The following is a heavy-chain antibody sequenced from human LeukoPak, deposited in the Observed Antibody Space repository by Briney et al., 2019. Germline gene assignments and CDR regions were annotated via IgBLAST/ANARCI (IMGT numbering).Heavy chain of an antibody. CDR2: IRYDGDDK. J-gene: IGHJ6*03. CDR3: AKCAAPLYYYMDV. Sequence: GGTLRLSCAASGFTFSSYGMSWVRQAPGKGLEWVAFIRYDGDDKYYADSVKGRFTISRDNSKNTLYMQMNSLRAEDTAVYYCAKCAAPLYYYMDVWGKGTTVTISS. V-gene: IGHV3-30*02. CDR1: GFTFSSYG.